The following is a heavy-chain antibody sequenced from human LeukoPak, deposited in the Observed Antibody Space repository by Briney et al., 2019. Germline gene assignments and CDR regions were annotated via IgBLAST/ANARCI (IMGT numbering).Heavy chain of an antibody. J-gene: IGHJ4*02. CDR2: IWYDGSNE. Sequence: PGRSLRLSCAASGFTFSSFGMHWVRQAPGKGLEWVASIWYDGSNEYYADSVKGRFTISRDNLLYLQMNSLRAEDTAMYYCARARNNYDDSGYSALDHWGQGTLVTVSS. CDR3: ARARNNYDDSGYSALDH. V-gene: IGHV3-33*01. D-gene: IGHD3-22*01. CDR1: GFTFSSFG.